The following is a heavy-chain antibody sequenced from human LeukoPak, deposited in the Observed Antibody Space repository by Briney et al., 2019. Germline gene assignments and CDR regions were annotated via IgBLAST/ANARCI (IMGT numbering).Heavy chain of an antibody. CDR1: GFTFSSYE. CDR3: AKGLSGYFDH. Sequence: GGSLRLSCAASGFTFSSYEMNWVRQAPGKGLEWVSYISSSGSTIYYADSVKGRFTISRDNSKNTLYLQMNSLRAEDTAVYYCAKGLSGYFDHWGQGTLVTVSS. CDR2: ISSSGSTI. J-gene: IGHJ4*02. V-gene: IGHV3-48*03. D-gene: IGHD2-15*01.